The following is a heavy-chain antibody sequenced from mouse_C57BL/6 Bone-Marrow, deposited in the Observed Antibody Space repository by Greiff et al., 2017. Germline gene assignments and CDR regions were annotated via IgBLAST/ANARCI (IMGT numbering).Heavy chain of an antibody. Sequence: EVQVVESGGGLVKPGGSLKLSCAASGFTFSDYGMHWVRQAPEKGLEWVAYISSGSSTIYYADTVKGRFTISSDNANNTLFLQMTRLRSEETAVYYCARSPMVGRVYYAMDYWGQGTSVTVSS. D-gene: IGHD1-1*02. J-gene: IGHJ4*01. CDR1: GFTFSDYG. CDR3: ARSPMVGRVYYAMDY. V-gene: IGHV5-17*01. CDR2: ISSGSSTI.